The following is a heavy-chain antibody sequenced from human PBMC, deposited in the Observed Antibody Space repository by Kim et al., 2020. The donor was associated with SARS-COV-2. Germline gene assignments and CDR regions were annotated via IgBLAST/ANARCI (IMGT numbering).Heavy chain of an antibody. CDR2: INAGNGNT. Sequence: ASVKVSCKASGYTFTSYAMHWVRQAPGQRLEWMGWINAGNGNTKYLQKFQGRVTITRDTSASTAYMELSSLRSEDTAVYYCARVGVGATSAEYFQHWGQGTLVTVSS. CDR3: ARVGVGATSAEYFQH. D-gene: IGHD1-26*01. V-gene: IGHV1-3*01. J-gene: IGHJ1*01. CDR1: GYTFTSYA.